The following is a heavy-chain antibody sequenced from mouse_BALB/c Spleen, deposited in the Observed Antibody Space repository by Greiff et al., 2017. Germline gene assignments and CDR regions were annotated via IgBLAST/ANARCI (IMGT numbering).Heavy chain of an antibody. CDR1: GFTFSSYT. J-gene: IGHJ4*01. CDR3: TRDDYDGEATDAMDY. D-gene: IGHD2-4*01. Sequence: EVKLVESGGGLVKPGGSLKLSCAASGFTFSSYTMSWVRQTPEKRLEWVATISSGGSYTYYPDSVKGRFTISRDNAKNTLYLQMSSLKSEDTAMYYCTRDDYDGEATDAMDYWGQGTSVTVSS. CDR2: ISSGGSYT. V-gene: IGHV5-6-4*01.